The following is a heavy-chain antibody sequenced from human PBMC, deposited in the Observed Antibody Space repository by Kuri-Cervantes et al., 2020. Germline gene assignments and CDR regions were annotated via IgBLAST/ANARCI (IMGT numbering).Heavy chain of an antibody. CDR1: GFTFSSYS. D-gene: IGHD2-2*02. J-gene: IGHJ4*02. CDR3: ARSGGIVVVPAAIRAAAAGTLDY. V-gene: IGHV3-21*04. CDR2: ISSSSSYI. Sequence: GESLKISCAASGFTFSSYSMNWVRQAPGKGLEWVSSISSSSSYIYYADSVKGRFTISRDNSKNTLYLQMNSLRAEDTAVYYCARSGGIVVVPAAIRAAAAGTLDYWGQGTLVTVSS.